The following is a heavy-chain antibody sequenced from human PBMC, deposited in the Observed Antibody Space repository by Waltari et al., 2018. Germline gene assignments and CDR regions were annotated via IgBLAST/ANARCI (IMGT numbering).Heavy chain of an antibody. CDR1: GGSISSHY. CDR2: IYYSGST. D-gene: IGHD3-10*01. V-gene: IGHV4-59*11. CDR3: ATFRSGDY. Sequence: QVQLQESGPGLVKPSETLSLTCTVSGGSISSHYWSWIRQPPGKGLEWIGYIYYSGSTNYNPSLKSRVTISVDTSKNQFSLKLSSVTAADTAVYYCATFRSGDYWGQGTLVTVSS. J-gene: IGHJ4*02.